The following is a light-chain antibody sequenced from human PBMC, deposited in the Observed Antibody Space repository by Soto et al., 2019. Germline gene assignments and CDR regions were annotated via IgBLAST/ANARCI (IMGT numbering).Light chain of an antibody. CDR3: QQYNKWPLT. J-gene: IGKJ4*01. Sequence: EIVMTQSPATLSVSPGERATVPCRASQSVRNNLAWYQQKPGQAPRLLIYGASTRATGIPARFSGSGYGTEFTLTIXXXXXXDFAVYYCQQYNKWPLTFGGGTKVEIK. CDR1: QSVRNN. V-gene: IGKV3-15*01. CDR2: GAS.